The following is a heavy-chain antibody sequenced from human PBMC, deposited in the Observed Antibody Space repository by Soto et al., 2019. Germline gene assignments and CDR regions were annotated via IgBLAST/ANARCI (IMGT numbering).Heavy chain of an antibody. J-gene: IGHJ6*02. V-gene: IGHV3-23*01. CDR1: GFPSSNYA. D-gene: IGHD6-13*01. Sequence: GGSLRLSCAASGFPSSNYAMSWVRQAPGKGLEWVSTINSSGGTTYYTDSVKGRFTISRDNSKNTLYLQMNSLRAEDTAVYYCAKVVGAATGTIYYYYFGMDVWGQGTTVTVSS. CDR2: INSSGGTT. CDR3: AKVVGAATGTIYYYYFGMDV.